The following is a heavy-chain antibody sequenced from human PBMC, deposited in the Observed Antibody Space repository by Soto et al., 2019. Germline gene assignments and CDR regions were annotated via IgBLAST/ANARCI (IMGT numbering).Heavy chain of an antibody. D-gene: IGHD2-21*02. CDR1: GGTFSSYT. J-gene: IGHJ1*01. Sequence: QVQLVQSGAEVKKPGSSVKVSCKASGGTFSSYTISWVRQAPGQGLEWMGGIIPIFGTANYAQKFHGRVTITADESTSTAYKELSSPRPKAPFVYYLARDCGGNCTKWGQGTLVTVSS. CDR3: ARDCGGNCTK. V-gene: IGHV1-69*12. CDR2: IIPIFGTA.